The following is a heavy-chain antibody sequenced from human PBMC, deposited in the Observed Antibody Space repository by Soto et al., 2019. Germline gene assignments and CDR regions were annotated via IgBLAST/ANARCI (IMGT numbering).Heavy chain of an antibody. CDR1: GFTFSSYA. J-gene: IGHJ4*02. CDR2: ISGSGGST. V-gene: IGHV3-23*01. CDR3: AKVLAYCSSTSCPTYYYGSGSSPPDY. D-gene: IGHD2-2*01. Sequence: EVQLLESGGGLVQPGGSLRLSCAASGFTFSSYAMSWVRQAPGKGLEWVSAISGSGGSTYYADSVKGRFTTSRDNSKNPLDLQMNSLRAEDTALYYCAKVLAYCSSTSCPTYYYGSGSSPPDYWGQGTLVTVSS.